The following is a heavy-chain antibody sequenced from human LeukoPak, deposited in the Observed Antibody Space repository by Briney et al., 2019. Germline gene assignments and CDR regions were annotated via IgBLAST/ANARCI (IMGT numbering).Heavy chain of an antibody. V-gene: IGHV3-23*01. CDR3: AKGGNYDILTGYHPFDY. D-gene: IGHD3-9*01. Sequence: GGSLRLSCAASGFTFRNYGMSWVRQAPGKGLEWVSTLSGSGGSTYHADSVKGRFTISRDNSKNTLYLQMNSLRAEDTAVYYCAKGGNYDILTGYHPFDYWGQGILVTVSS. J-gene: IGHJ4*02. CDR2: LSGSGGST. CDR1: GFTFRNYG.